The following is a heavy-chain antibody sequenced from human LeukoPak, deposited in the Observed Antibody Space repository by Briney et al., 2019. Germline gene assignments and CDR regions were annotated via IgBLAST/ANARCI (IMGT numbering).Heavy chain of an antibody. J-gene: IGHJ4*02. V-gene: IGHV4-39*01. CDR2: IYYSGST. Sequence: SQTLSLTCTVSGGSISSSSYYWGWIRQPPGKGLEWIGSIYYSGSTYYNPSLKSRVTISVDTSKNQFSLKLSSVTAADTAVYYCARQIYYDFWSGYSPFDYWGQGTLVTVSS. CDR1: GGSISSSSYY. D-gene: IGHD3-3*01. CDR3: ARQIYYDFWSGYSPFDY.